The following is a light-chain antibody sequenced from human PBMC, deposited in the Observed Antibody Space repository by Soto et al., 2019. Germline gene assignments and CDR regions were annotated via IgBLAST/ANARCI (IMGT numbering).Light chain of an antibody. CDR2: DTS. CDR1: QSLTNSF. V-gene: IGKV3-20*01. CDR3: QQYGTSEII. J-gene: IGKJ5*01. Sequence: EFVLTQSPGTLSLSPGERATLSCRASQSLTNSFIAWYQQRPGQAPRLLIYDTSSRASGIPDRFSGSGSGTDFTLTISRLETEDFAVFYCQQYGTSEIIFGQGTDWRL.